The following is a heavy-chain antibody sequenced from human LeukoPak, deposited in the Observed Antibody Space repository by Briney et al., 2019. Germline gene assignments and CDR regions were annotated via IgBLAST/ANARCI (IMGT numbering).Heavy chain of an antibody. J-gene: IGHJ5*02. Sequence: PSETLSLTCAVYGGSFSGYYWSWIRQPPGKGLEWIGEINHSGSTNYNPSLKSRVTISVDTSKNQFSLKLSSVTAADTAVYYCARGRIAVAGSLYWFDPWGQGTLVTVSS. V-gene: IGHV4-34*01. D-gene: IGHD6-19*01. CDR2: INHSGST. CDR1: GGSFSGYY. CDR3: ARGRIAVAGSLYWFDP.